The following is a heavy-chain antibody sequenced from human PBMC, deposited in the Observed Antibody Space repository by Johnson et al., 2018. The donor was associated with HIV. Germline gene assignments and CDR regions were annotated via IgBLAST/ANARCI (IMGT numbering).Heavy chain of an antibody. V-gene: IGHV3-20*04. J-gene: IGHJ3*02. Sequence: VQLVESGGGVVRPGGSLRLSCAASGFTFDDYGMSWVRQVPGKGLEWVSGINWSGISTGYADSVKGRFTICRDNAKNFLYLQLNSLRVEDTALYYCARGFSSGNNDAFDIWGQGTVVTVSS. D-gene: IGHD3-22*01. CDR3: ARGFSSGNNDAFDI. CDR2: INWSGIST. CDR1: GFTFDDYG.